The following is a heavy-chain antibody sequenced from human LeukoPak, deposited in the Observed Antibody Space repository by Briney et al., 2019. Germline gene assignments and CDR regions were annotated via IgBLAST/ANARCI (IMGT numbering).Heavy chain of an antibody. Sequence: GGSPRLSCAASGFTFSSYAMSWVRQAPGKGLGWVSAISGSGGSTYYADSVKGRFTISRDNSKNTLYLQMNSLRAEDTAVYYCAKGYCSSTSCPYYFDYWAQETLVTVSS. J-gene: IGHJ4*02. CDR2: ISGSGGST. D-gene: IGHD2-2*01. V-gene: IGHV3-23*01. CDR1: GFTFSSYA. CDR3: AKGYCSSTSCPYYFDY.